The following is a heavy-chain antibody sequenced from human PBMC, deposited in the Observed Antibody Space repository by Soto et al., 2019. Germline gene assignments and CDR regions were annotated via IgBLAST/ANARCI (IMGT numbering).Heavy chain of an antibody. Sequence: GASVKVSCKASGYTFTSYGISWVRQAPGQGLEWMGWISAYNGNTNYAQKLQGRVTMTTDTSTSTAYMELRSLRSDDTAVYYCALAVGLGATYGKDVWGQGTTVTVSS. V-gene: IGHV1-18*01. CDR3: ALAVGLGATYGKDV. CDR1: GYTFTSYG. J-gene: IGHJ6*02. CDR2: ISAYNGNT. D-gene: IGHD1-26*01.